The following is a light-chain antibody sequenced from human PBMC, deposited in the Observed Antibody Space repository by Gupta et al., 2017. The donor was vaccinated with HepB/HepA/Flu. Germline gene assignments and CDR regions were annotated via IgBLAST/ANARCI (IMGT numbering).Light chain of an antibody. CDR1: NIGRKN. J-gene: IGLJ3*02. CDR3: QVWDSGSDHWV. Sequence: SYVLPQPPSVSVAPGKTARIPCGGNNIGRKNVHWYQQRPGQAPVLVVYDNTDRPSGTPERFSGSNSGNPATLTISRVEAGDEADYYCQVWDSGSDHWVFGGGTKLTVL. CDR2: DNT. V-gene: IGLV3-21*03.